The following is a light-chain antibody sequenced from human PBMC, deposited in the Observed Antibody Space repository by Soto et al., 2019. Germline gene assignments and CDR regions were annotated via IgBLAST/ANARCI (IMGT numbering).Light chain of an antibody. Sequence: SYELTQPPSVSVAPGKTASISCGGNNIGSKGVHWYQQKPGQAPVLVIYSDTDLPPVIPERVSDSNSANLATLTISRVEAGDEADYYCQVSDSGSAHVVFGGGTKLTVL. CDR1: NIGSKG. CDR2: SDT. J-gene: IGLJ2*01. CDR3: QVSDSGSAHVV. V-gene: IGLV3-21*04.